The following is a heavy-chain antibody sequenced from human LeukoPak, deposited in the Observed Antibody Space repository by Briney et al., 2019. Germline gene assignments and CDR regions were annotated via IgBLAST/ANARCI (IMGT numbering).Heavy chain of an antibody. V-gene: IGHV4-34*01. CDR3: ARRLLRYFDWLFE. J-gene: IGHJ4*02. D-gene: IGHD3-9*01. CDR2: INHSGST. CDR1: GGSFSGYY. Sequence: SETLSLTCAVYGGSFSGYYWSWIRQPPGKGLEWIGEINHSGSTNYNPSLKSRVTISVDTSKNQFSLKLSSVTAADTAVYYCARRLLRYFDWLFEWGQGTLVTVSS.